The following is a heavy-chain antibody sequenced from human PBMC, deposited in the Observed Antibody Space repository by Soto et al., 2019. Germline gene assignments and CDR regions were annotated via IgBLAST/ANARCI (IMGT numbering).Heavy chain of an antibody. J-gene: IGHJ5*02. V-gene: IGHV3-23*01. Sequence: GGSPRLSCAASGFPFSTYAMSWVRQAPGKGLEWVSVISGSGGSTYYADSVKGRFTISRDNSKNTLYLQMNSLRAEDTAVYYCVKDQYCGGATCYPNWFDPWGQGTLVTVSS. D-gene: IGHD2-15*01. CDR2: ISGSGGST. CDR1: GFPFSTYA. CDR3: VKDQYCGGATCYPNWFDP.